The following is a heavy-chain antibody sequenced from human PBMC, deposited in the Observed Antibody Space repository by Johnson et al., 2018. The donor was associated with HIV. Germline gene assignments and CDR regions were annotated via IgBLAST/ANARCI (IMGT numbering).Heavy chain of an antibody. CDR1: GFTFSSYD. Sequence: VQLVESGGGLVQPGGSLRLSCVVSGFTFSSYDMHWVRQATGKGLEWVSAIGTAGDTYSPGSVKGRFTISRENAKTQLYLQMNCLRAEDTAVYYGARVLMRGAYYYDSSGYYIWGQGTMVTVSS. J-gene: IGHJ3*02. V-gene: IGHV3-13*01. D-gene: IGHD3-22*01. CDR3: ARVLMRGAYYYDSSGYYI. CDR2: IGTAGDT.